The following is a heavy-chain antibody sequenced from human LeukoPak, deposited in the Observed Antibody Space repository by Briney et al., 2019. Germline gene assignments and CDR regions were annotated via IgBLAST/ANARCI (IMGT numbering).Heavy chain of an antibody. CDR3: ARENTVTSTSFDY. CDR2: IYYSGST. Sequence: SETLFLTCTVSGGSISSGGYYWSWIRQHPGKGLEWIGYIYYSGSTYYNPSLKSRVTISVDTSKNQFSLKLSSVTAADTAVYYCARENTVTSTSFDYWGQGTLVTVSS. D-gene: IGHD4-17*01. J-gene: IGHJ4*02. CDR1: GGSISSGGYY. V-gene: IGHV4-31*03.